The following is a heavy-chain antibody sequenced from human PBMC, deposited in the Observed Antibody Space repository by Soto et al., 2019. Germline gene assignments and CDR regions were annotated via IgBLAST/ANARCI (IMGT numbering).Heavy chain of an antibody. V-gene: IGHV3-7*01. CDR3: ASPPTNLDYGDDNWFDP. D-gene: IGHD4-17*01. J-gene: IGHJ5*02. Sequence: EVQLVESGGGLVPTGGSLRPSCAAFELTFSRNWISWVGKPPGKGLEWVANIKQDGREKYYVDSVKGRFTISRDNAKNSLYLHMNSLRAEDTAVYYCASPPTNLDYGDDNWFDPWGQGNLVTVSS. CDR2: IKQDGREK. CDR1: ELTFSRNW.